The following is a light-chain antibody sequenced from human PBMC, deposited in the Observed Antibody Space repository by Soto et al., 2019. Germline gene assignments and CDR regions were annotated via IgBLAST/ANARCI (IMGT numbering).Light chain of an antibody. CDR3: QQSSKTPYT. V-gene: IGKV1-39*01. Sequence: DIQMTQSPSSLSAPVGVRVIITCRASQTISTYLNWYQQKPGKAPNLLIYTASTLQRGVPSRFSGSGSGTDFTLTISSPQHEDFATYFSQQSSKTPYTFGQGTKLDIK. CDR1: QTISTY. CDR2: TAS. J-gene: IGKJ2*01.